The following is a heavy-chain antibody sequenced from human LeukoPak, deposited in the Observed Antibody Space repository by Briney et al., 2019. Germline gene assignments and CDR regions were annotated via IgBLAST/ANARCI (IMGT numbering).Heavy chain of an antibody. CDR1: GFTVSSNY. D-gene: IGHD2-15*01. CDR3: AREIYCSASSCTGGVFDI. V-gene: IGHV3-53*01. J-gene: IGHJ3*02. CDR2: IYSGGST. Sequence: GGSLRLSCAASGFTVSSNYMSWVRQAPRKGLEWVSVIYSGGSTYYADSVKGRFTISRDNSKNTLYLQMNSLRVEDTAVYYCAREIYCSASSCTGGVFDIWGQGTMVTVSS.